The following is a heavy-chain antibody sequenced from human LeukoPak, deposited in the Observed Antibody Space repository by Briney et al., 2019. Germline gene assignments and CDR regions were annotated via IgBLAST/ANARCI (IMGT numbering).Heavy chain of an antibody. V-gene: IGHV4-39*07. CDR3: ARVTGYMIEDYFDS. Sequence: SETLSLTCNVSGGSISTTTNSWGWAWIRQRPTKGLEWIGSIYYGGSPYYTSSLKSRVTISVDTSKNQFSLKLSSVTAADTAVYYCARVTGYMIEDYFDSWGQGTLVTVSS. CDR2: IYYGGSP. D-gene: IGHD3-22*01. J-gene: IGHJ4*02. CDR1: GGSISTTTNS.